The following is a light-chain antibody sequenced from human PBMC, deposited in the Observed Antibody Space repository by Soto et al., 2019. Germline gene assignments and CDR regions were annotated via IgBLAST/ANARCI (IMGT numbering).Light chain of an antibody. V-gene: IGKV1-39*01. CDR1: ENIKNY. CDR2: VAS. CDR3: VQIYTAQLT. J-gene: IGKJ1*01. Sequence: DIHVTQSPSSLPASLGDRVTITCRASENIKNYLRWYQHKPGKPPKLLIYVASTSQAGVPSRFSGSGSGTDFTFTIGGLQPDDFATYYCVQIYTAQLTFGQGTRVDLK.